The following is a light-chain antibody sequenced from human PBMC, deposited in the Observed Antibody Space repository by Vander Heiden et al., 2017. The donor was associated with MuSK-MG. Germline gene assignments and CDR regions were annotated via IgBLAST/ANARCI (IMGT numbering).Light chain of an antibody. CDR3: QQRSSWLT. CDR1: QSVSGY. J-gene: IGKJ4*01. CDR2: DAS. V-gene: IGKV3-11*01. Sequence: IVFTQSPATLSLSPGERATLSCRASQSVSGYLDWYQQKPGQAPRLLIYDASNRATGIPARFSGSGSGTDFTLTSSSLEPEDFAVYYWQQRSSWLTFGGGTKVEIK.